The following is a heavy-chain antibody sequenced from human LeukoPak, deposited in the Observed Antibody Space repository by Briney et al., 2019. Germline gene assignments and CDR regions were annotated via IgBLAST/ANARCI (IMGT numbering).Heavy chain of an antibody. J-gene: IGHJ3*02. V-gene: IGHV4-38-2*01. Sequence: SETLSLTCAVSGYSISGGYYWGWIRQPPGKGLEWIGSIYHSGSTYYNPSLKSRVTISVDTSKNQFSLKLTSVTAADPALYYRPRAKITRAVGVPADAFDIWGQGTMVTVSS. D-gene: IGHD3-10*01. CDR1: GYSISGGYY. CDR3: PRAKITRAVGVPADAFDI. CDR2: IYHSGST.